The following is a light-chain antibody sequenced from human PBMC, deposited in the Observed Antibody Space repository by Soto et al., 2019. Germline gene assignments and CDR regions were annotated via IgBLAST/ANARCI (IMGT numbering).Light chain of an antibody. CDR2: ATS. CDR1: QGISSY. V-gene: IGKV1-9*01. Sequence: DIQFTQSPSFLSASVGDRVTVTCRASQGISSYLAWYQQKPGKAPKLLIHATSTLQSGVPSRFSGSGSGTEFTLTISSLQPEDFATYYCQQLSSYPITFGQGTRLEIK. CDR3: QQLSSYPIT. J-gene: IGKJ5*01.